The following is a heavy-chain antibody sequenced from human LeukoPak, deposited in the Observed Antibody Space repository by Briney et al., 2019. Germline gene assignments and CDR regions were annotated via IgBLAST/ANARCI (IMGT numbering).Heavy chain of an antibody. CDR2: MYYSGGT. CDR1: GGSISSSSYY. D-gene: IGHD3-16*01. Sequence: SSETLSLTCTVSGGSISSSSYYWGWIRQPPRKGLEWIGSMYYSGGTYYNPSLKSRVTISVDTSKNQFSLKLSSVTAADTAVYHCARRFTGSYASFDHWGQGSLVTVSS. J-gene: IGHJ4*02. V-gene: IGHV4-39*01. CDR3: ARRFTGSYASFDH.